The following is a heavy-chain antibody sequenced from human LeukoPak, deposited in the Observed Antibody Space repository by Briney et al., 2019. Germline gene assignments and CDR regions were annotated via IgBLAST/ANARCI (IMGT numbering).Heavy chain of an antibody. Sequence: GGSLRLSCVASGFTFSNYWMHWVHQPPGKGLVWVSRIYVDGRTINYADSVKGRFTISRDNAKNTVYLEMNSLSVEDTATYYCIRDFRSADLWGQGTLVTVTS. J-gene: IGHJ5*02. CDR1: GFTFSNYW. CDR3: IRDFRSADL. CDR2: IYVDGRTI. V-gene: IGHV3-74*01.